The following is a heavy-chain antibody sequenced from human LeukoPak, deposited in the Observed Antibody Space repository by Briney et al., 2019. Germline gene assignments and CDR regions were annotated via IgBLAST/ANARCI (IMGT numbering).Heavy chain of an antibody. Sequence: ASVKVSCKASGGTFSNYAISWVRQAPGQGLEWMGGIIPISATPTYSRKFQGRVTITADESTSTAYMELSSLRSEDTAVYYCARDQEGGVGAHTWFDPWGQGTLVTVSS. CDR3: ARDQEGGVGAHTWFDP. J-gene: IGHJ5*02. CDR2: IIPISATP. D-gene: IGHD1-26*01. CDR1: GGTFSNYA. V-gene: IGHV1-69*13.